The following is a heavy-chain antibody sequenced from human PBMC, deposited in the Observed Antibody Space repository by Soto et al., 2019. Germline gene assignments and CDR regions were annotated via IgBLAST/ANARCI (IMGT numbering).Heavy chain of an antibody. J-gene: IGHJ6*02. CDR1: GYTFTGYY. CDR3: AKGGAIVAAGTRVYLYNAMDG. V-gene: IGHV1-2*02. CDR2: INPNSGDT. D-gene: IGHD1-26*01. Sequence: QVQLMQSGTEVKRPGDSVKVSCKASGYTFTGYYVHWVRQAPGQGLERMGWINPNSGDTYLAQRFQGRVTMNRDTSIGTAYMELRGLTSDDTAEYCCAKGGAIVAAGTRVYLYNAMDGWGQGTTVTVSS.